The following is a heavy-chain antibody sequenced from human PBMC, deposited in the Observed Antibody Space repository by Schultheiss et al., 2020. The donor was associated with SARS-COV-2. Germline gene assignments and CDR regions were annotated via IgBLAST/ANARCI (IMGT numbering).Heavy chain of an antibody. CDR2: ISWNSGSI. V-gene: IGHV3-48*03. J-gene: IGHJ3*02. CDR3: ARDGYCSGGSCLKGAFDI. D-gene: IGHD2-15*01. CDR1: GFTFSSYE. Sequence: GGSLRLSCAASGFTFSSYEMNWVRQAPGKGLEWVSGISWNSGSIGYADSVKGRFTISRDNAKNSLYLQMNSLRAEDTAVYYCARDGYCSGGSCLKGAFDIWGQGTMVTVSS.